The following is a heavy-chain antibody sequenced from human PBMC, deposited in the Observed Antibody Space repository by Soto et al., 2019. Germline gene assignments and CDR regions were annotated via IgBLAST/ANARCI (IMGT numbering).Heavy chain of an antibody. V-gene: IGHV5-51*01. J-gene: IGHJ5*02. D-gene: IGHD1-26*01. Sequence: VQLVQSGAEVKKPGESLRISCKASGYRFTDDWIGWVRQMPGKGLEWMGIIYPEDSDITYSPSFQGQVTISADKSINTAYLQWSSLMASDTAMYYCARMSGSGWFAPWGQGTLVIVSS. CDR1: GYRFTDDW. CDR3: ARMSGSGWFAP. CDR2: IYPEDSDI.